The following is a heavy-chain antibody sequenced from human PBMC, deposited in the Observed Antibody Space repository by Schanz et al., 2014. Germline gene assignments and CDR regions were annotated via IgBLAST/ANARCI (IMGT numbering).Heavy chain of an antibody. V-gene: IGHV3-48*01. Sequence: EVQLVESGGGLVKPGGSLRLSCAASGFTFSGFWMTWVRQAPGKGLEWVSYISSSSSTRYYADSVKGRFTISRDNSKNTLYLQMNSLRAEDTALYYCARDRRNADLDYWGQGTLXTASS. CDR3: ARDRRNADLDY. D-gene: IGHD1-1*01. J-gene: IGHJ4*02. CDR2: ISSSSSTR. CDR1: GFTFSGFW.